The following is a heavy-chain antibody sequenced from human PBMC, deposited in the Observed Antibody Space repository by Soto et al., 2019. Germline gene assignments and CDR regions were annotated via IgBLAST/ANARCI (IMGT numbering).Heavy chain of an antibody. D-gene: IGHD3-9*01. J-gene: IGHJ4*02. CDR2: IIPIFGTA. CDR1: GGTFSSYA. CDR3: AKDPTYYIFTGYYYFDY. Sequence: QVQLVQSGAEVKKPGSSVKVSCKASGGTFSSYAISWVRQAPGQGLEWMGGIIPIFGTANYAQKFQGRVTITADKTTSTAYMELSSLKSEDTAVDYCAKDPTYYIFTGYYYFDYWGQGTLVTVSS. V-gene: IGHV1-69*06.